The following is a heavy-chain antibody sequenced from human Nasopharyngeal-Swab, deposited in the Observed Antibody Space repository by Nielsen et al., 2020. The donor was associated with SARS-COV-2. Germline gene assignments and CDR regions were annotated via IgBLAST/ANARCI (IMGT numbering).Heavy chain of an antibody. V-gene: IGHV3-74*01. J-gene: IGHJ4*02. CDR2: IDSDGSGT. CDR1: GFTFSSYW. D-gene: IGHD1-26*01. CDR3: VRDGAAKGFDY. Sequence: GESLKISCAASGFTFSSYWIHWVRQAPGKGLVWVSRIDSDGSGTTYADPVKGRFTTTRDNAKNTVYLQMNSLRVDDTAVYYCVRDGAAKGFDYWGQGTLVTVSS.